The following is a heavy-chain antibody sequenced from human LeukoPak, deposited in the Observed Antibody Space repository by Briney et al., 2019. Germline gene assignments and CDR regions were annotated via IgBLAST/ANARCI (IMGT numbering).Heavy chain of an antibody. CDR2: IYYSGST. CDR1: GGSINSSSYY. V-gene: IGHV4-39*01. Sequence: PSETLSHTCTVSGGSINSSSYYWGWLRQPPGKGLEWIGSIYYSGSTYYNPSLKSRVTISVDTSKNQFSLKLSSVTAADTAVYYYAGPWGIGNYWGQGTLATVSS. D-gene: IGHD7-27*01. J-gene: IGHJ4*02. CDR3: AGPWGIGNY.